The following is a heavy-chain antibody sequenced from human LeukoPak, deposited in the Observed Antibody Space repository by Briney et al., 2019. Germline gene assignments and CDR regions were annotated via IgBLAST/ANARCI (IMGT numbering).Heavy chain of an antibody. CDR1: GFTFSSYS. CDR3: ARSTGAAAGTDAFDI. Sequence: GGSLRLSCAASGFTFSSYSMNWVSQAPGKGLEWVSSISSSSSYIYYADSVKGRFTISRDNAKNSLYLQMNSLRAEDTAVYYCARSTGAAAGTDAFDIWGQGTMVTVSS. J-gene: IGHJ3*02. V-gene: IGHV3-21*01. D-gene: IGHD6-13*01. CDR2: ISSSSSYI.